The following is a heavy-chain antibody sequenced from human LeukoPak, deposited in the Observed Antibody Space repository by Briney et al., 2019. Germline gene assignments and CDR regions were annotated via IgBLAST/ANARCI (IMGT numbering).Heavy chain of an antibody. CDR3: VRGDLLAVVPY. CDR1: GHTFTNYG. CDR2: ISTYNGNA. D-gene: IGHD2-15*01. V-gene: IGHV1-18*01. J-gene: IGHJ4*02. Sequence: ASVKVSCKASGHTFTNYGFTWVRQAPGQSFEWMGWISTYNGNAKYAQKFRGRVTPTTDTSTATAYMELRSLISDDTAVYYCVRGDLLAVVPYWGQGTLVTVSS.